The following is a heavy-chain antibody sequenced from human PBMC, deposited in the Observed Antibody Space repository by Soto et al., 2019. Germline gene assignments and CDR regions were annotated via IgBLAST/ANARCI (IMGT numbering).Heavy chain of an antibody. CDR2: IKEDGSEK. J-gene: IGHJ6*02. CDR3: TRKRFGMDV. V-gene: IGHV3-7*03. Sequence: EVQLVESGGSLVQPGESLRLSCAASEFTFSNSWISWVRQAPGKGLEWVANIKEDGSEKDYVDPVKGRFTITRDNAKNSLYLQMNTMRAEGTAVYFCTRKRFGMDVWGQGPTVTVSS. CDR1: EFTFSNSW.